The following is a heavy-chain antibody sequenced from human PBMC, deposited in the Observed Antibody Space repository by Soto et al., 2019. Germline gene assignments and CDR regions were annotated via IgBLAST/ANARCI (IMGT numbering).Heavy chain of an antibody. CDR1: GFNFNDYA. CDR3: ARYHWDCRGGGCNHHLLNPVAMGV. CDR2: ISFDGNNK. J-gene: IGHJ6*02. V-gene: IGHV3-30*03. Sequence: QVHLVESGGGGVQPGRSKRLSCVVSGFNFNDYAIHWVRQAPGKGLEWVAVISFDGNNKFYADSVKGRFTISRDRSKTTVYLQMNSLRAEDTAVYHCARYHWDCRGGGCNHHLLNPVAMGVLCQGTKVTDS. D-gene: IGHD2-15*01.